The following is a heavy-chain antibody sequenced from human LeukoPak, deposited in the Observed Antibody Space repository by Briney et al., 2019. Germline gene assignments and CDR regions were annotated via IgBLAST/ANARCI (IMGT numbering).Heavy chain of an antibody. D-gene: IGHD1-7*01. CDR1: GFTFSNFG. J-gene: IGHJ3*02. Sequence: GGSLRLSCAASGFTFSNFGMHWVRQAPGKGLEWVAFIRYDGSNEYYADSVKGRFTISRDNSKNTLYLQMNSLRAEDTAVYYCAKDWTGTADAFDIWGQGTMVTVSS. CDR3: AKDWTGTADAFDI. V-gene: IGHV3-30*02. CDR2: IRYDGSNE.